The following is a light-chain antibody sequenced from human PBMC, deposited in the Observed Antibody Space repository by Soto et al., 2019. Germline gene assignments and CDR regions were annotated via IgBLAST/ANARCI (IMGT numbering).Light chain of an antibody. CDR2: ETY. CDR1: QSVRNNY. Sequence: PGERGTLSCRASQSVRNNYLAWYQQKPGQAPRLLIYETYRGATGIPDRFSGSGSGIDFTLTISRLEPEDFAAYYCQQYGKTFGQGTKVDIK. V-gene: IGKV3-20*01. J-gene: IGKJ1*01. CDR3: QQYGKT.